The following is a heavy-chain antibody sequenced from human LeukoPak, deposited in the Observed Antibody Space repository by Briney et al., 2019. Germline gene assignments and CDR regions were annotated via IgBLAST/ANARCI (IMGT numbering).Heavy chain of an antibody. J-gene: IGHJ4*02. CDR3: ARDYGDGGDRFDY. Sequence: ASVRVSCKASGYSINRFGVTWVRQAPGQGLEWIGWISSDNGIPRYADKFQGRVTLTTDTSKTTTYMELRSLRSDDTAVYYCARDYGDGGDRFDYWGQGTLVTVSS. CDR2: ISSDNGIP. CDR1: GYSINRFG. V-gene: IGHV1-18*01. D-gene: IGHD4-17*01.